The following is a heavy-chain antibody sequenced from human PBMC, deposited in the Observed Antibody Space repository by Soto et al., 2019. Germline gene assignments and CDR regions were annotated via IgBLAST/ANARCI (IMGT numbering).Heavy chain of an antibody. Sequence: ASVKVSCKASGCTFTSYAMHWVRQAPGQRLEWMGWINAGNGNTKYSQKFQGRVTITRDTSASTAYMELSSLRSEDTAVYYCARPRYYDSSGPTAFDIWGQGTMVTVSS. CDR1: GCTFTSYA. J-gene: IGHJ3*02. CDR3: ARPRYYDSSGPTAFDI. D-gene: IGHD3-22*01. CDR2: INAGNGNT. V-gene: IGHV1-3*01.